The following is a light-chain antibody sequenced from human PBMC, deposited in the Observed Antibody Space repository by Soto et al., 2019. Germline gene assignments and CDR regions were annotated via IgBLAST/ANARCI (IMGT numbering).Light chain of an antibody. V-gene: IGKV3-15*01. CDR1: QSVSSN. J-gene: IGKJ1*01. Sequence: EIEMTHSPTPPFVSPGGRATPLCRASQSVSSNLAWYQQKPGQAPRLLIYGASTRATGIPARFSGSGSGAEFTLTISSLQPDDFATYYCQQHNSYSRTFGQGTKVDIK. CDR3: QQHNSYSRT. CDR2: GAS.